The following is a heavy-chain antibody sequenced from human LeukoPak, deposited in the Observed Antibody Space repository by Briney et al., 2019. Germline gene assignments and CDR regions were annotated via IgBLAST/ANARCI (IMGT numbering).Heavy chain of an antibody. V-gene: IGHV1-2*06. CDR3: ARGDYGSGSYYMVY. D-gene: IGHD3-10*01. J-gene: IGHJ4*02. Sequence: ASVKVSCKASGYTFTGYYMYWVRQAPGQGLEWMGRINPNSGGTNYAQKFQGRVTMTRDTSISTAYMELSRLRSDDTAVYYCARGDYGSGSYYMVYWGQGTLVTVSS. CDR2: INPNSGGT. CDR1: GYTFTGYY.